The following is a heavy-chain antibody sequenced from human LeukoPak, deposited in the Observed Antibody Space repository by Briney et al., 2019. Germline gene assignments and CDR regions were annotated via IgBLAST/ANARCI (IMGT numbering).Heavy chain of an antibody. CDR2: INHSGST. CDR1: RFTFSDYW. Sequence: GSLRLSCAASRFTFSDYWMTWIRQPPGKGLEWIGEINHSGSTNYNPSLKSRVTISVDTSKNQFSLKLSSVTAADTAVYYCARSPLDDYGDRNDAFDIWGQGTMVTVSS. D-gene: IGHD4-17*01. V-gene: IGHV4-34*01. J-gene: IGHJ3*02. CDR3: ARSPLDDYGDRNDAFDI.